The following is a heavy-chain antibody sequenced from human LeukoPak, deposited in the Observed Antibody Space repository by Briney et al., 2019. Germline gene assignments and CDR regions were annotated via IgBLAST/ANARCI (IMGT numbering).Heavy chain of an antibody. CDR3: AKTTATANPFDY. Sequence: GASVKVSCKASGGTFSSYAISWVRQAPGQGLEWMGGIIPIFGTANYAQKFQGRVTITADESTSTAYMELSSLRSEDTAVYYCAKTTATANPFDYWGQGTLVTVSS. D-gene: IGHD6-13*01. J-gene: IGHJ4*02. V-gene: IGHV1-69*13. CDR2: IIPIFGTA. CDR1: GGTFSSYA.